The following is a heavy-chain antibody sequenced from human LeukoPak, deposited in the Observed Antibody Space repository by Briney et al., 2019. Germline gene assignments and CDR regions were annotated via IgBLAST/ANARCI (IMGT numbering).Heavy chain of an antibody. Sequence: SETLSLTCTVSGGSISSYYWSWIRQPPGKGLEWIGYIYYSGSTNYNPSLKSRVTISVDTSKNQFSLKLSSVTAADTAVYYCARVGGYYYEYYFDYWGQGTLVTVSS. V-gene: IGHV4-59*01. CDR1: GGSISSYY. CDR2: IYYSGST. CDR3: ARVGGYYYEYYFDY. D-gene: IGHD5-12*01. J-gene: IGHJ4*02.